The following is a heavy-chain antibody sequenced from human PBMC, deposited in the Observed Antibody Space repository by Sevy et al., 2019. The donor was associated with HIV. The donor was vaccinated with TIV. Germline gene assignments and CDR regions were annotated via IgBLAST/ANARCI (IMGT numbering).Heavy chain of an antibody. Sequence: GGSLRLSCTASGFTFTYAWMSWVRQAPGKGLEWVGRIKARADGGTADYAAPVKGRFTISRDDSKNTLYLQMNSLKIEATAVYYCSTDPIIVLLVTDGMDVWGQGTTVTVSS. CDR2: IKARADGGTA. J-gene: IGHJ6*02. CDR3: STDPIIVLLVTDGMDV. D-gene: IGHD2-8*01. V-gene: IGHV3-15*01. CDR1: GFTFTYAW.